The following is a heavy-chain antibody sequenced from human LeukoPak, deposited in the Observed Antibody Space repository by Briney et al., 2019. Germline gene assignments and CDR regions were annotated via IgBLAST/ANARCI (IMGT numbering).Heavy chain of an antibody. V-gene: IGHV4-59*01. D-gene: IGHD3-16*02. J-gene: IGHJ4*02. CDR1: GGSISGYS. CDR3: ARCHLCLSP. Sequence: PSETLSLTCTVSGGSISGYSWTWIRQPPGQGLEWIGYFHNSRTTSYNPSLTGRVIISVDTALDQISLKRKSLTAAYTAVYYCARCHLCLSPGGEGTLVTVS. CDR2: FHNSRTT.